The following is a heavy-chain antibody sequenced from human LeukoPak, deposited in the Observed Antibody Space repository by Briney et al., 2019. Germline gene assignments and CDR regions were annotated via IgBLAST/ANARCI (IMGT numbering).Heavy chain of an antibody. CDR3: ARDRSLVGKDERLIAARLWVNYMDV. D-gene: IGHD6-6*01. Sequence: PGGSLRLSCAASGFIFNSHSMNWVRQAPGKGLEWVSSISSSSSYIYYADSVKGRFTISRDNAKNSLYLQMNSLRAEDTAVYYCARDRSLVGKDERLIAARLWVNYMDVWGKGTTVTVSS. V-gene: IGHV3-21*01. CDR1: GFIFNSHS. CDR2: ISSSSSYI. J-gene: IGHJ6*03.